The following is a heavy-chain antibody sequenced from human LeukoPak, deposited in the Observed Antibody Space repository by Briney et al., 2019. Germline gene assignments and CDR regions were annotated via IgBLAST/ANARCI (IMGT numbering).Heavy chain of an antibody. Sequence: SETLSLTCAVYGGSFSGYYWTWIRQCPGKGLEWIGEINHSGSTNYNPSLKSRVTISVDTSKNRFSLKLSSVTAADTAVYYCARDACSSASCYQDYYYGMAVWAKGPRSPSPQ. J-gene: IGHJ6*04. CDR2: INHSGST. CDR3: ARDACSSASCYQDYYYGMAV. D-gene: IGHD2-2*01. CDR1: GGSFSGYY. V-gene: IGHV4-34*01.